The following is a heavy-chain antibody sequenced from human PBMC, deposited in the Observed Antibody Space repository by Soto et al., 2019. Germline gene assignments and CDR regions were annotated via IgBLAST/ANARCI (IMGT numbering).Heavy chain of an antibody. Sequence: QVQLVESGGGVVQPGRSLRLSCAASGFIFSTYGMHWVRQAPGKGLEGVAVIWYDGSNKYYADSVTGRLTISRDNSKSTLYPQMISLRGEDAAMYYCARAVGPFDYWGQGSLVNGSS. CDR2: IWYDGSNK. CDR1: GFIFSTYG. CDR3: ARAVGPFDY. J-gene: IGHJ4*02. V-gene: IGHV3-33*01. D-gene: IGHD6-19*01.